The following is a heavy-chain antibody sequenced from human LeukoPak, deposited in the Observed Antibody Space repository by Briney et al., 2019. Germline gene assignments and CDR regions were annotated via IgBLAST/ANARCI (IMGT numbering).Heavy chain of an antibody. CDR3: ASLSGSYPPFDY. V-gene: IGHV1-2*02. Sequence: ASVKVSCKASGYTFTGYYMHWVRQAPGQGLEWMGWINPNSGGTNYAQKFQGGVTMTRDTSISTAYMELSRLRSDDTAVYYCASLSGSYPPFDYWGQGTLVTVSS. D-gene: IGHD1-26*01. CDR1: GYTFTGYY. J-gene: IGHJ4*02. CDR2: INPNSGGT.